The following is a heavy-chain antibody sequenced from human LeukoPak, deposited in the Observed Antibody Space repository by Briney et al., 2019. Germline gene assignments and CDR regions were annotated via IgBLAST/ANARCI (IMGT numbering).Heavy chain of an antibody. J-gene: IGHJ4*02. CDR1: GVTFSSYG. Sequence: GGSLRLSCAASGVTFSSYGMHWVRQAPGKGLEWVAVISYDGSNKYYADSVKGRFTISRDNSKNTLYLQMNSLRAEDTAVYYCAKDSIVVVVELDYWGQGTLVTVSS. CDR3: AKDSIVVVVELDY. CDR2: ISYDGSNK. D-gene: IGHD2-15*01. V-gene: IGHV3-30*18.